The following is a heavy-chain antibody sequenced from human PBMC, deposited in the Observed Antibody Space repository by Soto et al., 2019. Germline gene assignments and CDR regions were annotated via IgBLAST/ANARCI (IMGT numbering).Heavy chain of an antibody. D-gene: IGHD6-13*01. J-gene: IGHJ6*02. CDR2: IWYDGSNK. CDR3: ARDGPSLAPYALDV. V-gene: IGHV3-33*01. CDR1: GFTFSGHA. Sequence: QVQVVESGGGVVQPGRSLRLSCTASGFTFSGHAMHWVRQPPGKGLEWVAQIWYDGSNKYYADSVKGRFTISRDNSKNPLYVHMASLRVEDTAVYDWARDGPSLAPYALDVWGQGTSVTVSS.